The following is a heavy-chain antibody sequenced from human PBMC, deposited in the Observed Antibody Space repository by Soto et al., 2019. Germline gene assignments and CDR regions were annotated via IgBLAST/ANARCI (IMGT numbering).Heavy chain of an antibody. Sequence: QVQLQESGPGLVKPSQTLSLTCTVSGGSISSGDYYWSWIRQHPGKGLEWIGYIYYSGSTHYNPSLKSRVTMSVDTSENQFSLKLSFLTAADTAVYYCARGRYSSSSNWFDPWGQGTLVTVSS. D-gene: IGHD6-6*01. CDR3: ARGRYSSSSNWFDP. V-gene: IGHV4-31*03. CDR2: IYYSGST. CDR1: GGSISSGDYY. J-gene: IGHJ5*02.